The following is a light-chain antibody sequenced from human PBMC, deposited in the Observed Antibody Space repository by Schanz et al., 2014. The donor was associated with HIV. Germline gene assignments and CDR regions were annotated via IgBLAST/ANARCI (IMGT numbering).Light chain of an antibody. CDR1: SSDVGGYNY. J-gene: IGLJ3*02. CDR3: FSYTSSNTWV. V-gene: IGLV2-14*03. CDR2: DVN. Sequence: QSALTQPASVSGSPGQSITISCTGTSSDVGGYNYVSWYQQHPGKAPKLIIYDVNNRPSGVSDRFSGSKSGNTASLTISGLQTEDEADYYCFSYTSSNTWVFGGGTKLTVL.